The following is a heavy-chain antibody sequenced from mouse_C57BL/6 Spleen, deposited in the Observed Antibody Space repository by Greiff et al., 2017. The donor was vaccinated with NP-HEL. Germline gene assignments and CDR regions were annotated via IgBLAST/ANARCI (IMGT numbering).Heavy chain of an antibody. CDR3: ARGRLGGYFDY. CDR1: GYTFTSYW. CDR2: IHPNSGST. J-gene: IGHJ2*01. Sequence: QVQLQQPGAELVKPGASVKLSCKASGYTFTSYWMHWVKQRPGQGLEWIGMIHPNSGSTNYNEKFKSKATLTVDKASSTAYMQLSSLTSEDSAVYYCARGRLGGYFDYWGQGTTLTVSS. D-gene: IGHD3-3*01. V-gene: IGHV1-64*01.